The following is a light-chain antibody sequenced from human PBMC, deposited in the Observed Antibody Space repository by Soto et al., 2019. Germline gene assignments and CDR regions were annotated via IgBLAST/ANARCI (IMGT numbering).Light chain of an antibody. J-gene: IGKJ1*01. CDR2: GAS. CDR3: QQYRSWPRT. V-gene: IGKV3-15*01. CDR1: QSVDVN. Sequence: IVLTQSPATLSLSPGERVTLSWEASQSVDVNLAGYQQKPGQAPRRLIYGASTRATDRSGTFSGRGSGTEFTLTISNGRPEDFAVYYCQQYRSWPRTFGQGTKVDIK.